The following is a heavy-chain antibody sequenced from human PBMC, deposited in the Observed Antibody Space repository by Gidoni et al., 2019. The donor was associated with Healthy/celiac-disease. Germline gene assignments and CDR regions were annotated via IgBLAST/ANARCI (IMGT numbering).Heavy chain of an antibody. Sequence: QVQLQESGPGLVKPSETLSLTCTVSGGSVSRGSYYWSWIRQPPGKGLDGIGYIYYSGRTNYNPSLKSRVTISVDTSKNQFSLKLSSVTAADTAVYYCARDFRSYYYYYMDVWGKGTTVTVSS. CDR1: GGSVSRGSYY. CDR3: ARDFRSYYYYYMDV. J-gene: IGHJ6*03. CDR2: IYYSGRT. V-gene: IGHV4-61*01.